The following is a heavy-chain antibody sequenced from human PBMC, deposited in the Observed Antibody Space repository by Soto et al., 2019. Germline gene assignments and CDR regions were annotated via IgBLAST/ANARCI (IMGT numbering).Heavy chain of an antibody. CDR2: IIPIFGTP. CDR1: GVTFSRQD. D-gene: IGHD5-12*01. CDR3: ATNEGRDGYSFDY. V-gene: IGHV1-69*01. J-gene: IGHJ4*02. Sequence: QVQLVQSGAEVKKPGSSVKVSCKASGVTFSRQDMRWVRQAPGQGLEWMGGIIPIFGTPQYAEKFQDRVTITADESTSTATMVLSSLTSEDTAVYYCATNEGRDGYSFDYWGQGTLVTVSS.